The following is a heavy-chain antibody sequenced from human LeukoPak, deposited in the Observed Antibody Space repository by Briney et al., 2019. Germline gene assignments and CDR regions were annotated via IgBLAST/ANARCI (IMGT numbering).Heavy chain of an antibody. CDR3: ARDAIGIAAAYDAFDI. CDR1: GGSISSYY. Sequence: PSETLSLTCTVSGGSISSYYWSWIRQPPGKGLEWIGYIYYSGSTNYNPSLKSRVTISVDTSKNQFSLKLSSVTAADTAAYYCARDAIGIAAAYDAFDIWGQGTMVTVSS. V-gene: IGHV4-59*01. CDR2: IYYSGST. D-gene: IGHD6-13*01. J-gene: IGHJ3*02.